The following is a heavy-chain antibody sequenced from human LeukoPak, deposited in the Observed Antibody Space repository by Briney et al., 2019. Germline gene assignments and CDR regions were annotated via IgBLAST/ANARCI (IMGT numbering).Heavy chain of an antibody. V-gene: IGHV4-39*07. CDR3: ARGVYGSGSYKGFDY. CDR2: IYYSGST. D-gene: IGHD3-10*01. J-gene: IGHJ4*02. CDR1: GGSISSSSYY. Sequence: SETLSLTCTVSGGSISSSSYYWGWIRQPPGEGLEWIGSIYYSGSTYYNPSLKSRVTISVDTSKNQFSLKLSSVTAADTAVYYCARGVYGSGSYKGFDYWGQGTLVTVSS.